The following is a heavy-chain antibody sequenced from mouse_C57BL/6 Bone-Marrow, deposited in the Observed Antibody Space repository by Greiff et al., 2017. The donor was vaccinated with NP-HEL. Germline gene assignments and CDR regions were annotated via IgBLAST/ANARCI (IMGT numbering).Heavy chain of an antibody. Sequence: EVQLVESGGGLVKPGGSLKLSCAASGFTFSSYAMSWVRQTPEKRLAWVATISDGGSYTYYPDNVKGRFTISRDNAKNNLYLQMSHLKSEDTAMYYCARAGSSYRYFDVWGTGTTVTVSS. CDR2: ISDGGSYT. CDR1: GFTFSSYA. CDR3: ARAGSSYRYFDV. V-gene: IGHV5-4*01. J-gene: IGHJ1*03. D-gene: IGHD1-1*01.